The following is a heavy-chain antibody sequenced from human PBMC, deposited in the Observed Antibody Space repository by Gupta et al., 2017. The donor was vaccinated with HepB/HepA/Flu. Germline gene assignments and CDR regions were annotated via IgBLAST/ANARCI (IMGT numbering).Heavy chain of an antibody. CDR1: GITFSNYV. CDR2: ISYDGSYS. D-gene: IGHD1-26*01. V-gene: IGHV3-30*03. CDR3: ARGGDFDS. J-gene: IGHJ4*02. Sequence: QVQLAESGGGVVQPGRSLRLSCAGSGITFSNYVMHWVRQAPGKGLEWLTFISYDGSYSKYANSVKGRFTISRDNSKNTLYLQLNSLRPEDTALYFCARGGDFDSWGQGTLVTVSS.